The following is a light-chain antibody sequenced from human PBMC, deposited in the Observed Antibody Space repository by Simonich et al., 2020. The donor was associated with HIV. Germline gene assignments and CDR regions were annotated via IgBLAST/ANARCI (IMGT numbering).Light chain of an antibody. CDR3: QQYYSTPDT. CDR2: GAS. Sequence: DIVMTQSPDSLAVSLGERATINCKSSQSVLYSSNNKNDLAWYQQKPGQPPKLLIYGASTRESGVPDRCSGSGSGTDFTLTISSLQAEDVAVYYCQQYYSTPDTFGPGTKVDIK. V-gene: IGKV4-1*01. CDR1: QSVLYSSNNKND. J-gene: IGKJ3*01.